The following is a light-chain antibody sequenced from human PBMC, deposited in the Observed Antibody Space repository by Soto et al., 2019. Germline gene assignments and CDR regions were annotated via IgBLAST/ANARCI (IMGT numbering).Light chain of an antibody. CDR2: DAS. CDR1: QRCSGW. CDR3: QQYESLSRT. J-gene: IGKJ1*01. V-gene: IGKV1-5*01. Sequence: DIQMTQSPSTLSASVGDTVTVTCRARQRCSGWLAWYQHKPGEAPKLLIYDASALPRGFPSRFSGRGSGTKFTLTFASLQHDDFATYECQQYESLSRTFGPGTTVQI.